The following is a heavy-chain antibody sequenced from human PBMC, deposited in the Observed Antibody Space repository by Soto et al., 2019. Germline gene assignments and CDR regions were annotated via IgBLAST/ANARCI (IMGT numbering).Heavy chain of an antibody. D-gene: IGHD3-10*01. CDR1: GFTLNDYY. CDR2: ISSSGSST. V-gene: IGHV3-11*06. CDR3: AREDAYRGIRGVSQRVYYCMDV. J-gene: IGHJ6*02. Sequence: QVQLVESGGGLVKPGGSLRLSCAASGFTLNDYYMNWIRQAPGKGLEWVSDISSSGSSTNYADSVKGRFTISRDNAKNSLCLQMNSLRAEDTAVYYCAREDAYRGIRGVSQRVYYCMDVWGQGTTVTVSS.